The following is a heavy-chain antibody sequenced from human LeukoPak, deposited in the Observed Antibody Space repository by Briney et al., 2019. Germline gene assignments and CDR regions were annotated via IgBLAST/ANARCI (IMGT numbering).Heavy chain of an antibody. D-gene: IGHD2-15*01. CDR2: IKQDGSEK. V-gene: IGHV3-7*01. J-gene: IGHJ4*02. Sequence: DPGGSLRLSCAASGFTFSSYAMSWVRQAPGKGLEWVANIKQDGSEKYYVDSVKGRFTISRDNAKNSLYLQMNSLRAEDTAVYYCARARRYLGYCSGGSCYGYFDYWGQGTLVTVSS. CDR1: GFTFSSYA. CDR3: ARARRYLGYCSGGSCYGYFDY.